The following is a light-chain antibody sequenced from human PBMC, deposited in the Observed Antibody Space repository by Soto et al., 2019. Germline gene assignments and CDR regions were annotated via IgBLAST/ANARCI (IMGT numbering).Light chain of an antibody. CDR3: SSYTSSSSLV. CDR2: EVT. J-gene: IGLJ1*01. CDR1: SSDIGAYDY. Sequence: QSALTQPASLSGSPGQSITISCTGTSSDIGAYDYVSWFQQHPGKAPKLLIYEVTNRPSGVSDRFSGSKSGNTASLTISGLLTEDETDYYCSSYTSSSSLVFGTGTKVTVL. V-gene: IGLV2-14*01.